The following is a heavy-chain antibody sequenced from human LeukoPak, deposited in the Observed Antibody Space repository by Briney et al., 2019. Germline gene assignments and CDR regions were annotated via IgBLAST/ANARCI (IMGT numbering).Heavy chain of an antibody. D-gene: IGHD3-3*01. J-gene: IGHJ4*02. Sequence: SVKISCKASGGTFSSYAISWVRQAPGQGLEWMGGIIPIFGTANYSQKFQGRVTITADESTITAYMELSSLRSEDTAVYYCARGRKNYDFPNWGQGTLVTVSS. CDR1: GGTFSSYA. V-gene: IGHV1-69*13. CDR3: ARGRKNYDFPN. CDR2: IIPIFGTA.